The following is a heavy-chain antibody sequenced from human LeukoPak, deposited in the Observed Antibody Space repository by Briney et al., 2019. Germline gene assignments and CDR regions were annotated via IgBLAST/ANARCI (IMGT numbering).Heavy chain of an antibody. CDR2: ISGSGYYS. V-gene: IGHV3-23*01. CDR1: GFTISSYA. D-gene: IGHD1-26*01. J-gene: IGHJ4*02. CDR3: AKGGPTGSNYFDF. Sequence: GGSLRLSCAASGFTISSYAMSWVRQAPGQGLEWVSAISGSGYYSYYAGSVKGRFTVSRDNSKTTLYLQMNSLRADDTAVYYCAKGGPTGSNYFDFWGQGTLVTVSS.